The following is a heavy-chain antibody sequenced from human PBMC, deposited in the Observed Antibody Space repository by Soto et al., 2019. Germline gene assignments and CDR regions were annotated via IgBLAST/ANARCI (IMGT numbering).Heavy chain of an antibody. CDR1: GGTLSSYT. Sequence: QVQLVQSGAEVKKPGSSVKVSCKASGGTLSSYTFSWVRQAPGQGLEWMGRVIPNLGVTNYAKKFQGRFTIVVDTSTSTADMELNSLGYEDTAVYYCARDKGYCSDTRCPDFDYWGQGTLVTVSS. D-gene: IGHD2-15*01. V-gene: IGHV1-69*08. CDR3: ARDKGYCSDTRCPDFDY. J-gene: IGHJ4*02. CDR2: VIPNLGVT.